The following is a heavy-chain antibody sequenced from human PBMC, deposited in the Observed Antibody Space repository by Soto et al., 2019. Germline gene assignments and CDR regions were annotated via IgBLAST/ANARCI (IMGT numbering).Heavy chain of an antibody. D-gene: IGHD4-17*01. Sequence: QVQLQESGPGLVKPSETLSLTCTVSGGSISSYYWSWIRQPPGKGLEWIGYIYYSGSTNYNPSLKSRVTISVDTSKNQFSLKLSSVTAADTAVYYCARSANLYGDYALDYWGQGTLVTVSS. CDR2: IYYSGST. CDR1: GGSISSYY. V-gene: IGHV4-59*01. J-gene: IGHJ4*02. CDR3: ARSANLYGDYALDY.